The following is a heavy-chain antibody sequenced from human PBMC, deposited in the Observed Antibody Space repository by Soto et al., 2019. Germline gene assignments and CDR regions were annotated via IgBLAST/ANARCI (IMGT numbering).Heavy chain of an antibody. Sequence: QVQLVESGGGVVQPGRSLRLSCAASGFTFSSYGMHWVRQAPGKGLEWGAVISYDGSNKYYADSVKGRFTISRDNSKNTLYLQMNSLRADDTAVYYCANLRGGPAAHYYYSMDVWGQGTTVTVSS. J-gene: IGHJ6*02. D-gene: IGHD6-13*01. CDR1: GFTFSSYG. CDR3: ANLRGGPAAHYYYSMDV. CDR2: ISYDGSNK. V-gene: IGHV3-30*18.